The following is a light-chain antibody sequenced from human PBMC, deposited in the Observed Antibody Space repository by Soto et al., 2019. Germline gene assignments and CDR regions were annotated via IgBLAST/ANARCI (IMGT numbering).Light chain of an antibody. Sequence: EIQMTQSPSTLSASVGDRVTITCRASQSISTRLAWYQQKPGKAPNLLIYDVSSLESGVPSRFSGGGAGTEFTLTISSLQPDDFATYYCQQYNSYPRTFGQGTKLEIK. CDR1: QSISTR. J-gene: IGKJ2*01. CDR2: DVS. V-gene: IGKV1-5*01. CDR3: QQYNSYPRT.